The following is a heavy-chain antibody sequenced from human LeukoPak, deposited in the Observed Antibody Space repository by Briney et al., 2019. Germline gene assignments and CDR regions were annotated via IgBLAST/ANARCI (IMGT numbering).Heavy chain of an antibody. Sequence: GGSLRLSCAASGFTFSSYSMNWVRQAPGKGLEWVSSISSSSSYIYYADSVKGRFTISRDNAKNSLYLQMNSLRAEDTAVYYCARAHFLNYYDSSGYYPTYYYYYMDVWGKGTTVTVSS. D-gene: IGHD3-22*01. J-gene: IGHJ6*03. CDR1: GFTFSSYS. V-gene: IGHV3-21*01. CDR3: ARAHFLNYYDSSGYYPTYYYYYMDV. CDR2: ISSSSSYI.